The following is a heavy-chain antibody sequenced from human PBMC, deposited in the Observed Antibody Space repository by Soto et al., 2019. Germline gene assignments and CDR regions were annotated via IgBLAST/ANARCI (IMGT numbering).Heavy chain of an antibody. CDR3: ARAGGYCSGGSCYRFYVPH. V-gene: IGHV4-30-2*01. Sequence: QLQLQESGSGLVKPSQTLSLTCAVSGGSISSGGYSWSWIRQPPGKGLEWIGYIYHSGSTYYNPSLQSRVHAAAARSKNPFSLKLSSVTAADTAVYYCARAGGYCSGGSCYRFYVPHWGQGTLVTVSS. CDR1: GGSISSGGYS. J-gene: IGHJ1*01. D-gene: IGHD2-15*01. CDR2: IYHSGST.